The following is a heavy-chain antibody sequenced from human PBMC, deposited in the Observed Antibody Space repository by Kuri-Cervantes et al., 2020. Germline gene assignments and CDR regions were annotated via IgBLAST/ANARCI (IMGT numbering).Heavy chain of an antibody. CDR2: MNPNSGNT. CDR1: GYTFTSYD. J-gene: IGHJ3*02. Sequence: ASVKVSCKASGYTFTSYDINWVRQATGQGLEWMGWMNPNSGNTGYAQKFQGRVTMTRNTSISTAYMELSSLRAEDTAVYYCARHTEFSYTSSPDGDAFDIWGQGTMVTVSS. V-gene: IGHV1-8*02. D-gene: IGHD6-13*01. CDR3: ARHTEFSYTSSPDGDAFDI.